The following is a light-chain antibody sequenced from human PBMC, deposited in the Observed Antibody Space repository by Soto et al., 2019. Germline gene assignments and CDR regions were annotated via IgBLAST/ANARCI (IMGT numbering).Light chain of an antibody. CDR1: QSVSSCY. V-gene: IGKV3-20*01. Sequence: ILLTQSRGTLSLSPGERATLSCRASQSVSSCYLAWYQQKPGQAPRLLIYGASSRATGIPDRFSGTGSGTDFTLTISRLEPEDFATYYCQHYNSYSEAFGQGTKVGIK. CDR2: GAS. J-gene: IGKJ1*01. CDR3: QHYNSYSEA.